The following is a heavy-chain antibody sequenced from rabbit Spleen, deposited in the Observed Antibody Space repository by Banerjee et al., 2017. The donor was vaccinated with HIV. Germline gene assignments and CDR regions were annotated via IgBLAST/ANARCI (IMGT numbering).Heavy chain of an antibody. J-gene: IGHJ4*01. CDR3: ARDGAGGSYFNL. Sequence: QLKESGGGLVQPGGSLKLSCKASGFTLSSYYMNWVRQAPGKGLEWIGYIDLVFGITYYAGWVNGLFSISRDNAQNTVFMQMTSLTAADTATYFCARDGAGGSYFNLWGPGTMVTVS. CDR1: GFTLSSYY. D-gene: IGHD8-1*01. V-gene: IGHV1S7*01. CDR2: IDLVFGIT.